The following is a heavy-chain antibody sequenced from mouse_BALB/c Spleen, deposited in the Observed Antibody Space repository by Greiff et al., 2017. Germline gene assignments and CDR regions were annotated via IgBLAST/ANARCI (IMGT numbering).Heavy chain of an antibody. J-gene: IGHJ4*01. CDR3: DRMLLGVMDY. CDR2: IDPANGDT. Sequence: VQLQQSGAELVRPGASVKLSCTASGFNIKDYYMHWVKQRPEQGLEWIGWIDPANGDTEYAPKFQGKATMTADTSSNTAYLQLSSLTSEDTAVYYCDRMLLGVMDYWGQGTSVTVSS. V-gene: IGHV14-4*02. CDR1: GFNIKDYY. D-gene: IGHD2-12*01.